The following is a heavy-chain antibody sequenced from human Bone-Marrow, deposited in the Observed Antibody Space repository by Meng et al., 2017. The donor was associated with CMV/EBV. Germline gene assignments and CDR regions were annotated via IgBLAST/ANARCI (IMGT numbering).Heavy chain of an antibody. CDR2: ISYDGSKK. D-gene: IGHD2-15*01. Sequence: GESLKISCAASGFTFSNAWMSWVRQAPGKGLEWVGVISYDGSKKYYADPVKGRFTISRDDSKNPLYLQMNSLRGEDTSVYYCARGECSVFSCYSHYFYGMDFWGQGTTVTVSS. J-gene: IGHJ6*02. CDR3: ARGECSVFSCYSHYFYGMDF. V-gene: IGHV3-30-3*01. CDR1: GFTFSNAW.